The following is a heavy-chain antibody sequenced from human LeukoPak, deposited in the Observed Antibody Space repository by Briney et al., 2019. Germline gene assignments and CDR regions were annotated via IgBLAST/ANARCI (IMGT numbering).Heavy chain of an antibody. V-gene: IGHV4-39*01. J-gene: IGHJ4*02. CDR1: GGSISSSSYY. CDR2: INYSGNT. Sequence: KPSETLSLNCAVSGGSISSSSYYWGWVRQPPGKGLEWIGTINYSGNTYYNPSLKSRVTISVDTSKNQFSLKLSSVTAADTAVYYCAAPGWRDLFDYWGQGTLVTVSS. D-gene: IGHD6-19*01. CDR3: AAPGWRDLFDY.